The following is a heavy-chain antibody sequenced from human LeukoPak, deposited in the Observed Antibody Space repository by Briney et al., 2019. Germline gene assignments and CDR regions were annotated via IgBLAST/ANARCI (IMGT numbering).Heavy chain of an antibody. CDR3: ARVWGGSYFDY. Sequence: SETLSLTCAVSGGSISRGGYSWSWIRQPPGKGLEWIGYIYHSGSTYYNPSLKSRVTISVDRSKNQFSLKLSSVTAADTAVFYCARVWGGSYFDYWGQGTLVTVSS. J-gene: IGHJ4*02. D-gene: IGHD1-26*01. V-gene: IGHV4-30-2*01. CDR2: IYHSGST. CDR1: GGSISRGGYS.